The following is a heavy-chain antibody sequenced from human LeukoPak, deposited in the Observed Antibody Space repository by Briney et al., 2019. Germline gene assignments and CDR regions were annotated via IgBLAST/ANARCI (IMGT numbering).Heavy chain of an antibody. D-gene: IGHD3-10*01. CDR2: IYTSGST. CDR3: ARAQYDYGSGSYYYYYYMDV. J-gene: IGHJ6*03. CDR1: GGSISSYY. Sequence: SETLSLTCTVSGGSISSYYWSWIRQPPGKGLEWIGRIYTSGSTNYNPSLKSRVTISVDTSKNQFSLKLSSVTAADTAVYYCARAQYDYGSGSYYYYYYMDVWGKGTTVTVSS. V-gene: IGHV4-4*08.